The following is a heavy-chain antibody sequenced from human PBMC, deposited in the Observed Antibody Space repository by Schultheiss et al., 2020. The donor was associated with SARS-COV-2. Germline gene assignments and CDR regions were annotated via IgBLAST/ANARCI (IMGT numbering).Heavy chain of an antibody. CDR2: ISSSGSTI. CDR3: AREPIKDYYDSSGYYYGGFDY. D-gene: IGHD3-22*01. V-gene: IGHV3-48*03. CDR1: GFTFSSYE. Sequence: GGSLRLSCAASGFTFSSYEMNWVRQAPGKGLEWVSYISSSGSTIYYADSVKGRFTISRDNAKNSLYLQMNSLRAEDTAVYYCAREPIKDYYDSSGYYYGGFDYWGQGTLVTVSS. J-gene: IGHJ4*02.